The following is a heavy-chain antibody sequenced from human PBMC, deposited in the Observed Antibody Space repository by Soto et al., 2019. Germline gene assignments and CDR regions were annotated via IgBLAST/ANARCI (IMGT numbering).Heavy chain of an antibody. CDR1: GFSVSSSY. CDR3: VRGKVGTNPNWLDP. J-gene: IGHJ5*02. CDR2: IYLSGST. D-gene: IGHD2-21*02. V-gene: IGHV3-66*01. Sequence: EVQLVESGGGLVQPEGSLRLSCAASGFSVSSSYLYWVRQAPGKGLEWVSSIYLSGSTYYTDSVKGRFSISRDNSKNTLYLQMNSLGAEDTAIYYCVRGKVGTNPNWLDPWGQGSLVTVSS.